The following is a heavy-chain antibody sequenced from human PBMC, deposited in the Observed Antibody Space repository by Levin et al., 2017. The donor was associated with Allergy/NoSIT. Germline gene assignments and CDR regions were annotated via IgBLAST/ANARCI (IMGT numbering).Heavy chain of an antibody. Sequence: GGSLRLSCAASGFTFSSYWMHWVRQAPGKGLVWVSLINTDGSSTSYADSVKGRFTISRDNAKNTLYLQMNSLRADDTAVYFCETSRTFDYWGLGTLVTVSS. V-gene: IGHV3-74*01. CDR3: ETSRTFDY. CDR2: INTDGSST. J-gene: IGHJ4*02. CDR1: GFTFSSYW. D-gene: IGHD2-8*01.